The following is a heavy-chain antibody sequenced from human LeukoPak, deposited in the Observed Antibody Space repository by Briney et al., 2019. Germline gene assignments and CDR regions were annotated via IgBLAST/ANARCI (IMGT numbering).Heavy chain of an antibody. J-gene: IGHJ4*02. D-gene: IGHD6-25*01. V-gene: IGHV5-51*01. CDR3: ARLLAAPYYINF. CDR1: GYSFTSYW. CDR2: IYPRDSDT. Sequence: GESLKISCKGSGYSFTSYWIGWVRQMPGKGLEWMGIIYPRDSDTRYSPSFQGQVSISVDTSTDTAYLQWSSVKASDTAMYYCARLLAAPYYINFWGQGTLVTVSS.